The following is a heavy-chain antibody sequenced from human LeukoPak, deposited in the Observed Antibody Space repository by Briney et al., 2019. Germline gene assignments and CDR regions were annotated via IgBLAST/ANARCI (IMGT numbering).Heavy chain of an antibody. V-gene: IGHV1-18*01. J-gene: IGHJ4*02. Sequence: ASVKVSCKASGYTFSTYGISWVRQAPGQGLEWMGWISAYNGNTNYAQKLQGRVTMTTDTSTSTAFMELRSLRSDDTAVYNCARAKSTPGGSYYFDYWGQGTLVTVSS. CDR2: ISAYNGNT. CDR1: GYTFSTYG. D-gene: IGHD3-16*01. CDR3: ARAKSTPGGSYYFDY.